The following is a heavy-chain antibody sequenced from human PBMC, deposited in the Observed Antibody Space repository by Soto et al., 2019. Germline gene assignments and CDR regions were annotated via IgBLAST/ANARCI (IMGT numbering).Heavy chain of an antibody. CDR3: AKVRLEYSSSTITRYYYYGMDV. Sequence: GGSLRLSCAASGFTFSSYGMHWVRQAPGKGLEWVAVISYDGSNKYYADSVKGRFTISRDNSKNTLYLQMNSLRAEDTAVYYCAKVRLEYSSSTITRYYYYGMDVWGQGTTVTVSS. D-gene: IGHD6-6*01. V-gene: IGHV3-30*18. CDR1: GFTFSSYG. CDR2: ISYDGSNK. J-gene: IGHJ6*02.